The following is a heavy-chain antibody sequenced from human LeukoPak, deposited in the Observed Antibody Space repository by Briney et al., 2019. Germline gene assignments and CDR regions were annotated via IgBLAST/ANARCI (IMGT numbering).Heavy chain of an antibody. D-gene: IGHD3-22*01. CDR3: VKETYYYVSIGYYQHPFDC. V-gene: IGHV3-64D*09. CDR2: ISSDGGST. CDR1: GSTFSSYA. J-gene: IGHJ4*02. Sequence: PGGSLRLSCSASGSTFSSYAMHWVRQAPGKGLEYVSAISSDGGSTYYADSVKGRFTISRDNSKNTLYLRMNSLRAEDTAVYYCVKETYYYVSIGYYQHPFDCCGEGKPVTVSS.